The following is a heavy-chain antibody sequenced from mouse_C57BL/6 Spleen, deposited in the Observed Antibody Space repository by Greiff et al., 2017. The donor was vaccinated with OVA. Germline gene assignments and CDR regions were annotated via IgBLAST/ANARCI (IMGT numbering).Heavy chain of an antibody. V-gene: IGHV1-81*01. CDR2: IYPRSGNT. Sequence: VKLQESGAELARPGASVKLSCKASGYTFTSYGISWVKQRTGQGLEWIGEIYPRSGNTYYNEKFKGKATLTADKSSSTVYMELRSLTSEDSAVYFCARGGLWLRREAMDYWGQGTSVTVSS. D-gene: IGHD2-2*01. J-gene: IGHJ4*01. CDR1: GYTFTSYG. CDR3: ARGGLWLRREAMDY.